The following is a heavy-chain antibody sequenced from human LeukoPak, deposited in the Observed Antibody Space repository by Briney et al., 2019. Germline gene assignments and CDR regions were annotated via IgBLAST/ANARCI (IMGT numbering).Heavy chain of an antibody. CDR3: ARVGMVRGYYFDY. V-gene: IGHV3-74*01. Sequence: GGSLRLSCVASGFTFSSYWMHWVRQAPGKGLVCVSRINSDGSSTSYADSVKGRFTISRDNAKNTLYLQMNSLRAEDTAVYYCARVGMVRGYYFDYWGQGTLVTVSS. J-gene: IGHJ4*02. CDR1: GFTFSSYW. D-gene: IGHD3-10*01. CDR2: INSDGSST.